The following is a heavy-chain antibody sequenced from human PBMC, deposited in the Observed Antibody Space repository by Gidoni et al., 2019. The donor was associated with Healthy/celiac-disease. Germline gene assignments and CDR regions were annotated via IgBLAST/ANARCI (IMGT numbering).Heavy chain of an antibody. CDR3: ARPYEAGTDY. D-gene: IGHD3-22*01. V-gene: IGHV1-69*04. J-gene: IGHJ4*02. CDR1: GGTFSSYA. Sequence: QVQLVQSGAAVKQPGSSVKASCKASGGTFSSYAISWVRPAPGQGLERMGRIIPILGIENYAQKCQGRVTITADKSTSTAYMELSSLRSEDTAVYYCARPYEAGTDYWGQGTLVTVSS. CDR2: IIPILGIE.